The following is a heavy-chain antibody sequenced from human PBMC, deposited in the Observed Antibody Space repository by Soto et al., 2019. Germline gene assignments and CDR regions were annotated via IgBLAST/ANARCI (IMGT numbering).Heavy chain of an antibody. CDR1: GFTFSNYA. Sequence: PXGSLRVSCAASGFTFSNYAMSWLRQPPGKGLEWVSAISDSGDRTYYADSVKGRFTISRDNSKNTLYLQMNSLRAEDSAVYYCVKERSGHRYADAWGQGTLVTVSS. D-gene: IGHD5-18*01. V-gene: IGHV3-23*01. J-gene: IGHJ5*02. CDR2: ISDSGDRT. CDR3: VKERSGHRYADA.